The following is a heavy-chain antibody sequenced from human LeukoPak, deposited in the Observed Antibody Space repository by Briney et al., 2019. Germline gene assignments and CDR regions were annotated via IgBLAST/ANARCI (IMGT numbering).Heavy chain of an antibody. CDR3: ARGSGLQLWSHPHFDY. Sequence: GGSLRLSCAASGFTFSSYDMHWVRQATGKGLEWVSAIGTAGDTYYPGSVKGRFTISRENAKNSLYLQMNSLRAGDTAVYYCARGSGLQLWSHPHFDYWGQGTLVTVSS. CDR1: GFTFSSYD. J-gene: IGHJ4*02. V-gene: IGHV3-13*01. D-gene: IGHD5-18*01. CDR2: IGTAGDT.